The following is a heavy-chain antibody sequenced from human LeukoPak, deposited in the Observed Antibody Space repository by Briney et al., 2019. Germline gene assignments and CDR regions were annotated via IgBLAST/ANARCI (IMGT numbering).Heavy chain of an antibody. V-gene: IGHV3-30*02. J-gene: IGHJ4*02. CDR1: GFTFRSYG. D-gene: IGHD4-17*01. CDR3: GRDLPTVTSIDY. Sequence: GSLRLSCAASGFTFRSYGMHWVRQAPGKGLEWVAFIRYDGSNKYYADSVKGRFTISRDNAKNSLYLQMNSLRAEDTAVYYCGRDLPTVTSIDYWGQGTLVTVSS. CDR2: IRYDGSNK.